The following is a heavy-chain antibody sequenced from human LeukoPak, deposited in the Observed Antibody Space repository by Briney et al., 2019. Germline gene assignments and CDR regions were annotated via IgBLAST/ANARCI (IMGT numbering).Heavy chain of an antibody. CDR3: ARDLAIDFWSGYRYYYYYYMDV. D-gene: IGHD3-3*01. J-gene: IGHJ6*03. Sequence: GGSLRLSCAASGFTFSSYSMNWVRQAPGKGLEWVSSISSSSSYIYYADSVKGRFTISRDNAKNSLYLQMNSLRAEDTAVYYCARDLAIDFWSGYRYYYYYYMDVWGKGTTVTVSS. V-gene: IGHV3-21*01. CDR2: ISSSSSYI. CDR1: GFTFSSYS.